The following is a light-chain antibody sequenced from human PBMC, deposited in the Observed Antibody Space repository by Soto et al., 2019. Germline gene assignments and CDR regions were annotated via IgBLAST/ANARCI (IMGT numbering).Light chain of an antibody. Sequence: IQLTQSPSSLSASVGDRVTITCRASQGISSYLAWYQQKPGKAPKLLIFATSTLQSGVPSRFSGSGSGTDFTLTISSLQPEEFATHFCQQVNSYPLSFGPGTKVDIK. CDR3: QQVNSYPLS. CDR1: QGISSY. J-gene: IGKJ3*01. V-gene: IGKV1-9*01. CDR2: ATS.